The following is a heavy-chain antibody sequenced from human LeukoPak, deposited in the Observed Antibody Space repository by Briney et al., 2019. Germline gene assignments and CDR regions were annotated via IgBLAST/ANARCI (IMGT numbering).Heavy chain of an antibody. CDR1: GYTFTSYD. J-gene: IGHJ6*02. CDR2: MNPNSGNT. CDR3: ARVSSGRKKYYYGMDV. D-gene: IGHD6-6*01. V-gene: IGHV1-8*01. Sequence: ASVKVSCKASGYTFTSYDINWVRQATGQGLEWMGWMNPNSGNTGYAQKFQGRVTMTRNTSISTAYMELSSLRSEDTAVYYCARVSSGRKKYYYGMDVWGQGTTVTVSS.